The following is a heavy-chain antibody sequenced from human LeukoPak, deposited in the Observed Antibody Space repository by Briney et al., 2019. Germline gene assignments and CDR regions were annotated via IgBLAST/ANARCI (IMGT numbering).Heavy chain of an antibody. V-gene: IGHV3-74*03. Sequence: AGSLRLSCTVAGFTFSGHWIHWVRQAPGVGLVWVSRINERGTDSMYAESVKGRFTISGDNAKNTVYLQMNSLRAEDTAVYYCVRDETLWTLDWWGQGTLVSVSS. CDR3: VRDETLWTLDW. CDR2: INERGTDS. D-gene: IGHD1-1*01. CDR1: GFTFSGHW. J-gene: IGHJ4*02.